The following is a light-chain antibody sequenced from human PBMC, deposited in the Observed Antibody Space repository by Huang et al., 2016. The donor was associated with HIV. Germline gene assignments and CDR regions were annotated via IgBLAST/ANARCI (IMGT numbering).Light chain of an antibody. CDR1: QSVSSN. Sequence: EIVMTQSPATLSVSPGERATLSCRASQSVSSNLAWYQQRRGQPPRLLIYGASTRATGIPARVSGSGSGTEFSLTISSLQSADFAVYYCQHYNNWPPWTFGQGTKVEIK. J-gene: IGKJ1*01. CDR2: GAS. CDR3: QHYNNWPPWT. V-gene: IGKV3-15*01.